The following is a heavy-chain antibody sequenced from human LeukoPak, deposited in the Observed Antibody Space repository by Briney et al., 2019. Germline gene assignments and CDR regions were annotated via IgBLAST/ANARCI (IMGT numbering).Heavy chain of an antibody. D-gene: IGHD4-17*01. J-gene: IGHJ4*02. Sequence: PGESLRLSCAASGFTVSNNYMSWVRQAPGKGLEWVSLIYSGGNTYYADSVKGRFTISRVISKNTVYLQMNSLRAEDTAVYYCARDRAYGDYAWSYWGQGTLVTVSS. CDR3: ARDRAYGDYAWSY. CDR2: IYSGGNT. V-gene: IGHV3-66*01. CDR1: GFTVSNNY.